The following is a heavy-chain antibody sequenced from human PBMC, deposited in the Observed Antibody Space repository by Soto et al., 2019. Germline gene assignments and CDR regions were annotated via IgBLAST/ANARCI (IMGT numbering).Heavy chain of an antibody. J-gene: IGHJ4*02. CDR3: AKGTAARPHLYYFDY. Sequence: PGGSLRLSCAASGFTFSSYAMSWVRQAPGKGLEWVSAISGSGGSTYYADSVKGRFTISRDNSKNTLYLQMNSLRAEDTAVYYCAKGTAARPHLYYFDYWGQGTLVTVSS. V-gene: IGHV3-23*01. CDR2: ISGSGGST. D-gene: IGHD6-6*01. CDR1: GFTFSSYA.